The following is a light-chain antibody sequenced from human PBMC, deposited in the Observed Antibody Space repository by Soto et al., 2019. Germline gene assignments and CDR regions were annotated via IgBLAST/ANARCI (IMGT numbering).Light chain of an antibody. CDR2: SNN. V-gene: IGLV1-44*01. CDR3: AAWDDSLNGYV. J-gene: IGLJ1*01. Sequence: QSVLAQPPSASGTPGQRGTISCSGSSSNIGSNTVNWYQQLPGTAPKLPIYSNNQRPSGVPDRFSGSKSGTSASLAISGLQSEDEADYYCAAWDDSLNGYVFGTGTKVTVL. CDR1: SSNIGSNT.